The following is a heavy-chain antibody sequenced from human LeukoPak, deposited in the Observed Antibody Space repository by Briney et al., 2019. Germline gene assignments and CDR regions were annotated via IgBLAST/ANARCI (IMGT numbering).Heavy chain of an antibody. Sequence: GASVKVSCKASGGTFSSYAISWVRQAPGQGLEWMGGIIPIFGTANYAQKFQGRVTITADESTSTAYMELSSLRSEDTAVYYCARDLLHPTNPWIQLWFFNWGQGTLVTVSS. CDR1: GGTFSSYA. D-gene: IGHD5-18*01. J-gene: IGHJ4*02. CDR2: IIPIFGTA. CDR3: ARDLLHPTNPWIQLWFFN. V-gene: IGHV1-69*01.